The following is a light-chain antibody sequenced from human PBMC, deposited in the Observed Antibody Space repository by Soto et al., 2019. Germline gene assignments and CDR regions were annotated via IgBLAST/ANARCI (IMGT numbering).Light chain of an antibody. CDR1: QGISSY. CDR3: QQYNSYPFT. CDR2: AAS. V-gene: IGKV1-9*01. Sequence: DIQLTQSPSFLSASVGDRVTLTCRASQGISSYLAWYQQRPGKAPNLLIYAASTLQSGVPSRFSGGESGTEYTLTISSMQPEDFATYYCQQYNSYPFTCGAGTKVEI. J-gene: IGKJ4*01.